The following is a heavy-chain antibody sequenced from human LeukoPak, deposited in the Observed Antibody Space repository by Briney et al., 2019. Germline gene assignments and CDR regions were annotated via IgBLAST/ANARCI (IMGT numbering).Heavy chain of an antibody. V-gene: IGHV3-21*01. Sequence: GGSLRLSCAASGFTFSSYAMSWVRQAPGKGLEWVSSISSSSSYIYYADSVKGRFTISRDNAKNSLYLQMNSLRAEDTAVYYCASLGSLTGFDYWGQGTLVTVSS. D-gene: IGHD3-16*02. CDR1: GFTFSSYA. CDR2: ISSSSSYI. J-gene: IGHJ4*02. CDR3: ASLGSLTGFDY.